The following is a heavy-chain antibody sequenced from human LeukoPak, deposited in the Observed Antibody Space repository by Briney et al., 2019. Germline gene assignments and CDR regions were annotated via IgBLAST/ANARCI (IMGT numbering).Heavy chain of an antibody. CDR2: INTNTGNL. D-gene: IGHD3-3*01. Sequence: ASVKVSCKASGYTFTSYAMNWVRQAPGRGLEWMGWINTNTGNLTYAQGFTGRFVFSLDASVSTAYLQISSLKAEDTAVYYCARDLVLRFLGHFGYWGQGTLVTVSS. CDR1: GYTFTSYA. CDR3: ARDLVLRFLGHFGY. J-gene: IGHJ4*02. V-gene: IGHV7-4-1*02.